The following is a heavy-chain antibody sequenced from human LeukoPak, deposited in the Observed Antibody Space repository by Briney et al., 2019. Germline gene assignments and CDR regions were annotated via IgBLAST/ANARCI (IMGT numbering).Heavy chain of an antibody. Sequence: SETLSLTCTVSGGSISGNSYYWGWVRQPPSKGLEWIGSGYYSGSIFYSPSLKSRVTIFVDTSKNQFSLKLSSVTAADTAVYYCARTYCGGDCYQPTYYFYMDVWGRRTTVTVSS. CDR3: ARTYCGGDCYQPTYYFYMDV. CDR2: GYYSGSI. J-gene: IGHJ6*03. CDR1: GGSISGNSYY. V-gene: IGHV4-39*01. D-gene: IGHD2-21*02.